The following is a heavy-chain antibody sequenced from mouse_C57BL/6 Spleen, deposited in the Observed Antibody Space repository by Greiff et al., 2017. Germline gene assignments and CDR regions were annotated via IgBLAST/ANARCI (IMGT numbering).Heavy chain of an antibody. D-gene: IGHD4-1*01. J-gene: IGHJ3*01. CDR2: IYAGDGDT. V-gene: IGHV1-80*01. CDR3: ASNWDEWAWFAY. CDR1: GYAFSSYW. Sequence: VQLQQSGAELVKPGASVKISCKASGYAFSSYWMNWVKQRPGKGLEWIGQIYAGDGDTNYNGKFKGKATLTADKSSSTAYMQLSSLTSEDSAVYFCASNWDEWAWFAYWGQGTLVTVSA.